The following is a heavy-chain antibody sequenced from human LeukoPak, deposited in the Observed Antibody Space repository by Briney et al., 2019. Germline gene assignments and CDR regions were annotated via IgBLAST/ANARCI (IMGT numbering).Heavy chain of an antibody. CDR2: IRYDGGNK. CDR1: GFTFSSYG. V-gene: IGHV3-30*02. D-gene: IGHD3-10*01. Sequence: GGSLRLSCAASGFTFSSYGMHWVRQAPGKGLEWVAFIRYDGGNKYYADSVKGRFTISRDNSKNTLYLHVNSLRPEDTAVYYCARDRSYGSQRNDYWGQGTLVTVSS. CDR3: ARDRSYGSQRNDY. J-gene: IGHJ4*02.